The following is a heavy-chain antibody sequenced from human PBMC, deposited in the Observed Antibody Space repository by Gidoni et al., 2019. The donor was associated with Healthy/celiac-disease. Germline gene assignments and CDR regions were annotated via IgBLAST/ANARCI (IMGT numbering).Heavy chain of an antibody. J-gene: IGHJ4*02. D-gene: IGHD3-22*01. CDR1: GFTFSSYS. Sequence: EVQLVESGAGLVKPGGSLRLSCAASGFTFSSYSMNWVRQAPGKGLEWVSSISSSSSYIYYADSVKGRFTISRDNAKNSLYLQMNSLRAEDTAVYYCATWGGYYDSSGYYDEDWGQGTLVTVSS. CDR2: ISSSSSYI. CDR3: ATWGGYYDSSGYYDED. V-gene: IGHV3-21*01.